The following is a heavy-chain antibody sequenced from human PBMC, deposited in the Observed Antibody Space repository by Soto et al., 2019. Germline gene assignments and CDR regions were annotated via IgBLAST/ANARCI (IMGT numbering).Heavy chain of an antibody. Sequence: ASVKVSCKASGYTFTSYYMHWVRQAPGQGLEWMGIINPSGGSTSYAQKFQGRVTMTRDTSTSTVYMELSSLRSEDTAVYYCARDGLELAAVAGARVVYWGQGTLVTVSS. CDR3: ARDGLELAAVAGARVVY. J-gene: IGHJ4*02. D-gene: IGHD6-19*01. V-gene: IGHV1-46*03. CDR1: GYTFTSYY. CDR2: INPSGGST.